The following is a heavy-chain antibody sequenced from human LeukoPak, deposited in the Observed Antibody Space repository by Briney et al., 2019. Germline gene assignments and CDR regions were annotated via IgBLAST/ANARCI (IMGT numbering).Heavy chain of an antibody. Sequence: GGSLRLSCEASGFTFGDCGMSWVRQAPGKGLEWVSGINWNGGSPRYADSVKGRFTISRDNAKNSLYLQMNSLRAEDTALYYCARDLVRGGPEARLHYYMDVWGEGTTVTVSS. D-gene: IGHD3-16*01. J-gene: IGHJ6*03. CDR1: GFTFGDCG. CDR2: INWNGGSP. V-gene: IGHV3-20*04. CDR3: ARDLVRGGPEARLHYYMDV.